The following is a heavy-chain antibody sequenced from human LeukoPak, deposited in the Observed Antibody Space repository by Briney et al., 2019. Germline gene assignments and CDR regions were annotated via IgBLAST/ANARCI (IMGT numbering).Heavy chain of an antibody. Sequence: GESLKISCKTSGYTFTNYYIAWVRQMPGKGPEWMGSIYPGDSDPRYSPSFQGQVTISADKSISTAYLQWSSLKTSDTAMYYCATAYCSGVRRDNNLDFWGQGTLVTVSS. CDR2: IYPGDSDP. J-gene: IGHJ4*02. D-gene: IGHD2-15*01. CDR1: GYTFTNYY. V-gene: IGHV5-51*01. CDR3: ATAYCSGVRRDNNLDF.